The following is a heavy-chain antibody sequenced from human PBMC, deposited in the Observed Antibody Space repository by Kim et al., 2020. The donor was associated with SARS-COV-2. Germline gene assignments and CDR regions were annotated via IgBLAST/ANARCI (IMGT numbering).Heavy chain of an antibody. D-gene: IGHD3-10*01. CDR1: GGSISSSSYY. Sequence: SETLSLTCTVSGGSISSSSYYWGWIRQPPGKGLEWIGSIYYSGSTYYNPSLKSRVTISVDTSKNQFSLKLSSVTAADTAVYYCARHDRGVSEVTYYYYGMDVWGQGTTVTVSS. CDR3: ARHDRGVSEVTYYYYGMDV. J-gene: IGHJ6*02. CDR2: IYYSGST. V-gene: IGHV4-39*01.